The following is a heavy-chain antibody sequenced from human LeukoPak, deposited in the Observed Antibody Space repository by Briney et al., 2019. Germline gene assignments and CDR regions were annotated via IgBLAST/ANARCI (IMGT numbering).Heavy chain of an antibody. CDR2: IYYSGST. D-gene: IGHD2-15*01. V-gene: IGHV4-61*08. CDR1: GGSISSGDYY. CDR3: ARSRRAGFERISFDY. Sequence: SETLSLTCTVSGGSISSGDYYWSWIRQPPGKGLEWIGYIYYSGSTNYNPSLKGRVTISVDTSKNQFSLKLSSVTAADTAVYYCARSRRAGFERISFDYWGQGTLVTVSS. J-gene: IGHJ4*02.